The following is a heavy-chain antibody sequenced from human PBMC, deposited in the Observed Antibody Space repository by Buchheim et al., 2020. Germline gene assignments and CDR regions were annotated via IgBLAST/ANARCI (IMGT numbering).Heavy chain of an antibody. CDR3: ARIDSSGYYIDY. J-gene: IGHJ4*02. Sequence: QVTLKESGPALVKPTQTLTLTCTFSGFSLSTSGMRVSWIRQPPGKALEWLARIDWDDDKFYSTSLKTRLTISKDTSKNQMLLTMTNLDPVDTATYYCARIDSSGYYIDYWGQGTL. CDR1: GFSLSTSGMR. D-gene: IGHD3-22*01. V-gene: IGHV2-70*04. CDR2: IDWDDDK.